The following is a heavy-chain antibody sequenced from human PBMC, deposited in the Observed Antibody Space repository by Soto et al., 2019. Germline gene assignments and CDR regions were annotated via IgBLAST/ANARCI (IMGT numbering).Heavy chain of an antibody. V-gene: IGHV4-39*01. CDR1: GDYISNGNYH. Sequence: SETLCLTCSVSGDYISNGNYHWGWTRQPPGKGLEWIGSIYYSGNTYYNPSLKSRVTISADTSKNQFSLKLDSVTATDTAVYYWGRLGGYYQSLDPWGQGTLVTVSS. D-gene: IGHD3-22*01. J-gene: IGHJ5*02. CDR2: IYYSGNT. CDR3: GRLGGYYQSLDP.